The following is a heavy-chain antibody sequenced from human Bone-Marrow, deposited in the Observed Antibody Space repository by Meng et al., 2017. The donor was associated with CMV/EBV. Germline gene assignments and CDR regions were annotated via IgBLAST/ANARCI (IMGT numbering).Heavy chain of an antibody. Sequence: ASVKVSCKASGYTFTGYYMHWVRQAPGQGLEWMGWINPNSGGTNYAQKFQGRVTMTRDTSISTAYMELSRLSSDDTAVYYCARDLLYDFWSGYYSSAFRYYFDYWGQGTLVTVSS. CDR2: INPNSGGT. J-gene: IGHJ4*02. CDR3: ARDLLYDFWSGYYSSAFRYYFDY. D-gene: IGHD3-3*01. V-gene: IGHV1-2*02. CDR1: GYTFTGYY.